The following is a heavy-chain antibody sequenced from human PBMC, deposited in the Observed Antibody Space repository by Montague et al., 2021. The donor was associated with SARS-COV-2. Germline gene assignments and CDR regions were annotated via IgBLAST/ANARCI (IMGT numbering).Heavy chain of an antibody. CDR2: TYYRSKWYS. D-gene: IGHD6-19*01. CDR3: VRYSGWFYFDF. CDR1: GDSVARNXGA. V-gene: IGHV6-1*01. J-gene: IGHJ4*02. Sequence: CAISGDSVARNXGAWSWIRQSPSRGLEWLGRTYYRSKWYSDYAPSVRGRLTVNPDASKNEFSLELNYVTPEDTAVYYCVRYSGWFYFDFWGQGTLVTVSS.